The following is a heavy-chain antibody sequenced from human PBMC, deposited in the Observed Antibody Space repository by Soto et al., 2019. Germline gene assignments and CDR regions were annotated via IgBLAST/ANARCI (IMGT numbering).Heavy chain of an antibody. V-gene: IGHV1-18*01. CDR1: GYTFTSYG. CDR3: ARDGRITIIVVVIDDFDY. J-gene: IGHJ4*02. D-gene: IGHD3-22*01. Sequence: QVQLVQSGAEVKKPGASVKVSCKASGYTFTSYGISWVRQAPGQGLEWMGWISAYNGNTNYAQKLQGRVTMTTDTSTSTAYMELRSLRSDDTAVYYCARDGRITIIVVVIDDFDYWGQGTLVTVSS. CDR2: ISAYNGNT.